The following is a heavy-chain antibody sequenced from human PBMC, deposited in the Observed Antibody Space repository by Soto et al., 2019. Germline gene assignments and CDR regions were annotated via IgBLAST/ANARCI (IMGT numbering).Heavy chain of an antibody. D-gene: IGHD1-1*01. Sequence: QVQLQQWGAGLLRPSETLSLTCAVYGGSFSNYYWTWVRQPPGKGLEWIGEINHRGSTSYNPSLTRRVTVSLDTSKSQFSLKLTSVTAADPAVYDCARILLERRRFDYWGQGTLVTVSS. CDR3: ARILLERRRFDY. CDR2: INHRGST. CDR1: GGSFSNYY. V-gene: IGHV4-34*01. J-gene: IGHJ4*02.